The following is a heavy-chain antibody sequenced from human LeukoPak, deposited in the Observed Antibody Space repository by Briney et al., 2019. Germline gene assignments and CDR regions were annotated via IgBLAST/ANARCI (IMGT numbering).Heavy chain of an antibody. V-gene: IGHV3-30*03. J-gene: IGHJ5*02. CDR3: ARRPTVTTPLTA. CDR1: GFTFSSYG. D-gene: IGHD4-17*01. Sequence: GGSLRLSCAASGFTFSSYGMHWVRQAPGKGLEWVAVISYDGSNKYYAESVKGRLTISRDNSKHTLYLQMNRLRAEDRAVYFCARRPTVTTPLTAWGQGTLVTVSS. CDR2: ISYDGSNK.